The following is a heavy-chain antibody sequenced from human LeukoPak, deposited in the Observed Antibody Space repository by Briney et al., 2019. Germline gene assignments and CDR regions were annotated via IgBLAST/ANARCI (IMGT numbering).Heavy chain of an antibody. CDR3: ARRAGGYDAFDI. Sequence: GASVKVSCKASGYTFTSYGINWVRQATGQGLEWMGWMNPNSGNTGYAQKFQGRVTITRNTSISTAYMELSSLRSEDTAVYYCARRAGGYDAFDIWGQGTMVTVSS. V-gene: IGHV1-8*03. J-gene: IGHJ3*02. CDR1: GYTFTSYG. CDR2: MNPNSGNT. D-gene: IGHD3-10*01.